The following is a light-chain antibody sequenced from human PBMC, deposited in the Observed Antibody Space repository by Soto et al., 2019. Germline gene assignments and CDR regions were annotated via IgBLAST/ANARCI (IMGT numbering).Light chain of an antibody. CDR1: GSNIGAGYD. CDR2: TNI. CDR3: SSKTTTNSLL. Sequence: QSVLTQPPSVSGAPGQRVTISCTGSGSNIGAGYDVHWYQHLPGTAPKLLIYTNINRPSGVPDRFSASKSGTSASLAITGLQAGDEADYYCSSKTTTNSLLFGGGTKVTVL. J-gene: IGLJ3*02. V-gene: IGLV1-40*01.